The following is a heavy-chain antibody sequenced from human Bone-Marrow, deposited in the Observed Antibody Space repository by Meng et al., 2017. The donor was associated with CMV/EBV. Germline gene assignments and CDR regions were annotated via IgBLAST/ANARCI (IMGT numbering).Heavy chain of an antibody. CDR2: ISWDSGSI. CDR1: GFTFDDYA. J-gene: IGHJ6*02. V-gene: IGHV3-9*01. CDR3: AKAYYDFWSGYYMDV. Sequence: LKISCAASGFTFDDYAMHWVRQAPGKGLEWVSGISWDSGSIGYADSVKGRFTISRDNAKNSLYLQMNSLRAEDTALYYCAKAYYDFWSGYYMDVWGQGTTVTVSS. D-gene: IGHD3-3*01.